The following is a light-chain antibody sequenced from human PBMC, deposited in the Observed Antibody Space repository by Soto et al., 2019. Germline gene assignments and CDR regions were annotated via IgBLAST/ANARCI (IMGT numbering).Light chain of an antibody. CDR2: DAS. Sequence: DIQMTQSPSAMSASVGDRVTITCRASQDISNHLVWFQQKPGKVPKRLIYDASSLQTGVPSRFSGSGSGTDFTLTISSLQSEDFAVYYCQQYDNWPLTFGGGTKVDIK. CDR3: QQYDNWPLT. J-gene: IGKJ4*01. V-gene: IGKV1-17*03. CDR1: QDISNH.